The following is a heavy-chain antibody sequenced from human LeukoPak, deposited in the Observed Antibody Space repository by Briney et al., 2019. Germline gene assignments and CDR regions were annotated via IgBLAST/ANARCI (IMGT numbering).Heavy chain of an antibody. D-gene: IGHD1-26*01. J-gene: IGHJ4*02. CDR2: INADGSNT. V-gene: IGHV3-74*01. CDR1: GFTFGSYS. CDR3: ARGSGSYGDFDY. Sequence: GGSLRLSCAASGFTFGSYSMNWVRQAPGKGLVWVSRINADGSNTYYADSARGRFTISRDNAKNTVYLQMNSLRAEDTAVYYCARGSGSYGDFDYWGQGTLVTVSS.